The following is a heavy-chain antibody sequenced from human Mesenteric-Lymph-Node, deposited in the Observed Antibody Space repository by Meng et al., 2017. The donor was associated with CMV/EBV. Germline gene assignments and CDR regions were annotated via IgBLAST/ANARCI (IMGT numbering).Heavy chain of an antibody. J-gene: IGHJ4*02. CDR1: GFTFSSYG. V-gene: IGHV3-30*02. Sequence: GGSLRLSCAASGFTFSSYGMHWVRQAPGKGLEWVAFIRYDGSNKHYADSVKGRFTISRDNSRNTLNLQMNSLRAEDTAAYYCAKESTAGDGYTPGDYWGQGTLVTVSS. CDR2: IRYDGSNK. CDR3: AKESTAGDGYTPGDY. D-gene: IGHD5-24*01.